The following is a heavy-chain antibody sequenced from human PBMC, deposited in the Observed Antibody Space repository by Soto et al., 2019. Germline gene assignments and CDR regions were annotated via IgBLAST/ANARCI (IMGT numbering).Heavy chain of an antibody. Sequence: EVQLVETGGGLIQPGGSLRLSCAASGFTVSSNYMSWVRQAPGKGLEWVSVLYSGGTTYYADSVKGRFTISRDNSKNTLYLHMNSLRAEDTAVYYCARSSGYNYGYYYCGMDVWGQGTTVTVSS. CDR3: ARSSGYNYGYYYCGMDV. CDR1: GFTVSSNY. J-gene: IGHJ6*02. CDR2: LYSGGTT. D-gene: IGHD5-18*01. V-gene: IGHV3-53*02.